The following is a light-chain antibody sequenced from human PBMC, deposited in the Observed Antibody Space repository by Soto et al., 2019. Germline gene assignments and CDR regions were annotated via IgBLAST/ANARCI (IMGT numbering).Light chain of an antibody. CDR1: QDINNY. Sequence: DIQMTQSPSAMSASVGDRVTISCRASQDINNYLAWFQQKPGEVPKRLIYAASSLQSGVPSRFRAIGYGTEFTLTISGLQPEDFATYFCLQHYNYPITFGQGTRLEIK. CDR3: LQHYNYPIT. CDR2: AAS. V-gene: IGKV1-17*03. J-gene: IGKJ5*01.